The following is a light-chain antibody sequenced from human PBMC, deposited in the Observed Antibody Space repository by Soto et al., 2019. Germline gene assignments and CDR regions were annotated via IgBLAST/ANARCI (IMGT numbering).Light chain of an antibody. V-gene: IGKV3-15*01. CDR3: QQYNNWPLT. CDR2: AAS. J-gene: IGKJ1*01. CDR1: QSISRN. Sequence: EIVMTQSPATLSVSPGERATLSCRASQSISRNLAWYQQKPGQAPRLLIYAASTRATGLPARFSGSGSGTEFTLTISSLQSEDSAVYSCQQYNNWPLTFGQGTKVDIK.